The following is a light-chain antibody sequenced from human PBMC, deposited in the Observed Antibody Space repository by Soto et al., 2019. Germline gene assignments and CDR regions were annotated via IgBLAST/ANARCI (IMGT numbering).Light chain of an antibody. J-gene: IGKJ4*01. CDR1: QSVSSY. CDR2: DAS. Sequence: ELVLPQSPAPLSLSPGERATLSCRASQSVSSYLAWYPQNPGQAPRLLIYDASNRATGIPARFSGSGSGTDFTLTISSLEPEDFAVYYCQQRSNWPMLTFGGGTKVEIK. V-gene: IGKV3-11*01. CDR3: QQRSNWPMLT.